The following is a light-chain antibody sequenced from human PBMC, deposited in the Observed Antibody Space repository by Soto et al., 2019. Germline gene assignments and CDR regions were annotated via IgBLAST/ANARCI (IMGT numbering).Light chain of an antibody. CDR2: EVT. J-gene: IGLJ1*01. CDR1: SSDVGTYDL. CDR3: CSYAGSSTYV. V-gene: IGLV2-23*02. Sequence: QSVLTQPASLSGSPGQSITVSCTGTSSDVGTYDLVSWYQQHPGRAPKLMIYEVTKRPSGVSNRFSGSKSGNTASLTISGLQPEDEADYYCCSYAGSSTYVFGIGTKVTVL.